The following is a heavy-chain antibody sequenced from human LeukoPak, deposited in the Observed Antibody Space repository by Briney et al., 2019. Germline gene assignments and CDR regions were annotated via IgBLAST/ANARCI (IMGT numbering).Heavy chain of an antibody. V-gene: IGHV4-59*01. CDR3: ARLRSNGWYDY. CDR2: IYYSGST. Sequence: SETLSLTCSVSGGSISSYYWSWIRQPPGKGLEYITYIYYSGSTNYNPSLKSRVTISVDTSRNQFSLELRSVTAADTAVYYCARLRSNGWYDYWGQGTLVTVSS. D-gene: IGHD6-19*01. CDR1: GGSISSYY. J-gene: IGHJ4*02.